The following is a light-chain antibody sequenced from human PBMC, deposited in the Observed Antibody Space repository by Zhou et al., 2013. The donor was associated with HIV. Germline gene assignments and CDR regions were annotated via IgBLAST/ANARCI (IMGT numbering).Light chain of an antibody. CDR1: QGISSY. Sequence: AIRMTQSPSSLSASTGDRVTITCRASQGISSYLAWYQQKPGKAPKLLIYAASTLQSGVPSRFSGSGSGTDFTLTISCLQSEDFATYYCQQYYSYRTFGQGTEGGN. CDR3: QQYYSYRT. CDR2: AAS. V-gene: IGKV1-8*01. J-gene: IGKJ1*01.